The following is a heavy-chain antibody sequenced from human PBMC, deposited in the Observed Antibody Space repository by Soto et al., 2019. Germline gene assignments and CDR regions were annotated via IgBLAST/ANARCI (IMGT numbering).Heavy chain of an antibody. CDR3: ARDKIAVVVTAIRNNWFDP. J-gene: IGHJ5*02. CDR1: GFTFSSYA. Sequence: GGSLRLSCAASGFTFSSYAMHWVRQAPGKGLEWVAVISYDGSNKYYADSVKGRFTIPRDNSKNTLYLQMNSLRAEDTAVYYCARDKIAVVVTAIRNNWFDPWGQGTLVTVSS. D-gene: IGHD2-21*02. V-gene: IGHV3-30-3*01. CDR2: ISYDGSNK.